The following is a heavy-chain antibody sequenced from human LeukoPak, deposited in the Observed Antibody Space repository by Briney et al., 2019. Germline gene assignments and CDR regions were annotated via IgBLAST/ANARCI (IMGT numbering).Heavy chain of an antibody. CDR3: ATLYGDYEGYFDY. V-gene: IGHV1-69*05. J-gene: IGHJ4*02. D-gene: IGHD4-17*01. Sequence: GASVKVSCKASGGTFSSYAISWVRQAPGQGLEWMGGIIPIFGTANYAQKFQGRVTITTDESTSTAYMELSSLRSEDTAVYYCATLYGDYEGYFDYWGQGTLVTVSS. CDR1: GGTFSSYA. CDR2: IIPIFGTA.